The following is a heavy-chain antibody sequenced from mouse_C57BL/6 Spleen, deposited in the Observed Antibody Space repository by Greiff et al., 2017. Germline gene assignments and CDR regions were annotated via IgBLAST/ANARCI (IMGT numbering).Heavy chain of an antibody. J-gene: IGHJ4*01. CDR1: GYTFTDYE. V-gene: IGHV1-15*01. D-gene: IGHD2-12*01. Sequence: QVQLQQSGAELVRPGASVTLSCKASGYTFTDYEMHWVKQTPVHGLEWIGAIDPETGGTAYNQKFKGKAILTADKSSSTAYMELRSLTSEDSAVYYCTRKEGGYSGDAMDYWGQGTSVTVSS. CDR3: TRKEGGYSGDAMDY. CDR2: IDPETGGT.